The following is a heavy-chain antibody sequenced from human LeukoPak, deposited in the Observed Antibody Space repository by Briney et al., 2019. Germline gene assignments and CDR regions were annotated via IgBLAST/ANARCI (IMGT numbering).Heavy chain of an antibody. Sequence: QTGGSLRLSCAASGFTFSSYGMHWVRQAPGKGLEWVAFIRYDGSNKYYADSVKGRFTISRDNSKNTLYLQMNSLRAEDTAVYYCAKLDLHIRNLRGYSGYLRDYWGQGTLVTVSS. CDR1: GFTFSSYG. V-gene: IGHV3-30*02. CDR3: AKLDLHIRNLRGYSGYLRDY. D-gene: IGHD5-12*01. J-gene: IGHJ4*02. CDR2: IRYDGSNK.